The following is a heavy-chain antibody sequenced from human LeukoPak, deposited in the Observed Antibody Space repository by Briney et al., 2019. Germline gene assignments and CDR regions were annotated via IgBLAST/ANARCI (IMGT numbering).Heavy chain of an antibody. D-gene: IGHD3-10*01. J-gene: IGHJ5*02. CDR1: GYSFTSYW. V-gene: IGHV5-10-1*01. Sequence: GESLRISCKGSGYSFTSYWISWVRQMPGKGLEWMGRIDPSDSYTNYSPSFQGHVTISADKSISTAYLQWSSLKASDTAMYYCAKGDRSGTYYNCFDPWGQGTLVTVSS. CDR3: AKGDRSGTYYNCFDP. CDR2: IDPSDSYT.